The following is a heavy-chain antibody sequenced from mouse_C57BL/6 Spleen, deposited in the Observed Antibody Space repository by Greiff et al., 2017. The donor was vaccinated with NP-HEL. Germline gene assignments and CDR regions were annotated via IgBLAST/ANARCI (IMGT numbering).Heavy chain of an antibody. CDR1: GFTFSSYA. CDR3: TRDTDYGSSPYFDY. Sequence: EVMLVESGEGLVKPGGSLKLSCAASGFTFSSYAMSWVRQTPEKRLEWVAYISSGGDYIYYADTVKGRFTISRDNARNTLYLQMSSLKSEDTAMYYCTRDTDYGSSPYFDYWGQGTTLTVSS. J-gene: IGHJ2*01. D-gene: IGHD1-1*01. V-gene: IGHV5-9-1*02. CDR2: ISSGGDYI.